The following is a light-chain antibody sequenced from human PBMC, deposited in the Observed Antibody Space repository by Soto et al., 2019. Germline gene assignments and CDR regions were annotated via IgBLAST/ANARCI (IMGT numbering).Light chain of an antibody. CDR3: GTWDSSLSAAV. CDR2: DNN. V-gene: IGLV1-51*01. Sequence: QSALTQPPSVSAAPGQKVTISCSGSSSNIGNNYVSWYQQLPGTAPKLLIYDNNKRPSGIPDRFSGSKSGTSATLGITGLRTGDEADYYCGTWDSSLSAAVFGTGTKVTVL. J-gene: IGLJ1*01. CDR1: SSNIGNNY.